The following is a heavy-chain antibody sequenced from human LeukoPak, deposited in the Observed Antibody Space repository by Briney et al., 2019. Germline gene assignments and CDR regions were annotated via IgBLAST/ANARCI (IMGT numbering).Heavy chain of an antibody. CDR3: ARSISGLGD. J-gene: IGHJ4*02. V-gene: IGHV6-1*01. Sequence: SQTLSLTCAISGDSFSSNSAAWNWVRQSPSRGLEWLGRTYYRSKLYNDYAISVKGLITISADTSKNQFSLQLNSVTPEDTAVYYCARSISGLGDWGQGTLVTVSS. CDR1: GDSFSSNSAA. CDR2: TYYRSKLYN. D-gene: IGHD3-10*01.